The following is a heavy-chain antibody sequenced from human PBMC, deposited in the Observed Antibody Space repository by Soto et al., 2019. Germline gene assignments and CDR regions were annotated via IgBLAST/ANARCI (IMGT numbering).Heavy chain of an antibody. CDR2: IYRGFST. V-gene: IGHV3-53*01. CDR1: GFNVTNTY. Sequence: GGSLRLSCAVSGFNVTNTYMSWVRQAPGKGLEWVSVIYRGFSTFYADSAKGRFTVSRDDSKNTVSLQMNSLRAEDTAVYYCARDRSDSSRDDSFDIWGQGTMVTVSS. J-gene: IGHJ3*02. CDR3: ARDRSDSSRDDSFDI. D-gene: IGHD6-6*01.